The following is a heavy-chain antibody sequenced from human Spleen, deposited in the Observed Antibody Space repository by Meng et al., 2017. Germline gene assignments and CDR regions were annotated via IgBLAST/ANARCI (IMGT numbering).Heavy chain of an antibody. Sequence: GESLKISCVASGFTFSTYTMNWVRQGPGKGLEWVSSISSSSSYIYYADSVKGRFTISRDNAKNSVYLQMNSLRAEDTAVYYCVRGGRDGYNYFSYWGQGTLVTVSS. CDR1: GFTFSTYT. D-gene: IGHD5-24*01. V-gene: IGHV3-21*01. J-gene: IGHJ4*02. CDR3: VRGGRDGYNYFSY. CDR2: ISSSSSYI.